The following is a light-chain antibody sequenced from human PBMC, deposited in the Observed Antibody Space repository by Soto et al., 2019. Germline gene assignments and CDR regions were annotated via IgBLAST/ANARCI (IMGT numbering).Light chain of an antibody. J-gene: IGKJ1*01. V-gene: IGKV1-5*03. CDR3: QQYNSYWT. Sequence: DIQMTQSPSTLSASIGDRVTITCRASQSISSWLAWYQQKPGKAPKLLIYKASSLEGGVPSRFSGSGSVAEFTLTISSLQPDDFATYYCQQYNSYWTFGQGTKVEIK. CDR2: KAS. CDR1: QSISSW.